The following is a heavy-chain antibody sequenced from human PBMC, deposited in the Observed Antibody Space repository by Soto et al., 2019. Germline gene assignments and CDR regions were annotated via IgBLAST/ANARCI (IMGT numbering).Heavy chain of an antibody. CDR3: TREVGRRYSYYYGMDV. CDR2: IRSKAYGGTT. D-gene: IGHD1-26*01. Sequence: PGGSLRLSCTASGFTFGDYAMSWFRQAPGKGLEWVGFIRSKAYGGTTEYAASVKGRFTISRDDSKSIAYLQMNSLKTEDTAVYYCTREVGRRYSYYYGMDVWGQGTTVTVS. CDR1: GFTFGDYA. J-gene: IGHJ6*02. V-gene: IGHV3-49*03.